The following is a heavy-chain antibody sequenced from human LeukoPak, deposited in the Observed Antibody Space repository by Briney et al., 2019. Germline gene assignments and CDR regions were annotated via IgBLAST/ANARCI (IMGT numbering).Heavy chain of an antibody. Sequence: AGGSLRLSCAASGFTFDDYAMHWVRQAPGKGLEWVSRITWNSGSIDYADSVKGRFTIFRDNAKNSLYLQMNNLRAEDTALYYCAKDMRGAAGLDYWGQGTLVTVSS. CDR2: ITWNSGSI. CDR1: GFTFDDYA. D-gene: IGHD6-13*01. CDR3: AKDMRGAAGLDY. J-gene: IGHJ4*02. V-gene: IGHV3-9*01.